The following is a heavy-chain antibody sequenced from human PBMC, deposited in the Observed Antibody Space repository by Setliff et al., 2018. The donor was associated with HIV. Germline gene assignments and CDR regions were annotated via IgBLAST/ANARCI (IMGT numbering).Heavy chain of an antibody. D-gene: IGHD3-10*01. CDR1: GYTFTGYF. J-gene: IGHJ6*02. Sequence: ASVKVSCKASGYTFTGYFIHWVRQAPGQGFEWMGWMNPNSGVSGYALKFHDRVTMTRDTSITTLYMELSSLTSEDTAVYYCARGKGVGGVIITGGLDVWGQGTTVTVSS. CDR3: ARGKGVGGVIITGGLDV. V-gene: IGHV1-8*02. CDR2: MNPNSGVS.